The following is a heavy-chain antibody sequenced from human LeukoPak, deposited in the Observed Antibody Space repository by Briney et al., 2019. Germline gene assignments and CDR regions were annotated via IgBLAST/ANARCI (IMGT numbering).Heavy chain of an antibody. CDR1: GGSISRYY. D-gene: IGHD3-10*01. CDR2: IYGSGST. J-gene: IGHJ5*02. Sequence: SETLSLTCTVSGGSISRYYWSWIRQPAGKGLQWIGRIYGSGSTTYNPSLKSRLTMSVDTSKNQFSLKLSSMTAADTAIYYRARDSGTTGEVKFDPWGQGTLVTVSS. V-gene: IGHV4-4*07. CDR3: ARDSGTTGEVKFDP.